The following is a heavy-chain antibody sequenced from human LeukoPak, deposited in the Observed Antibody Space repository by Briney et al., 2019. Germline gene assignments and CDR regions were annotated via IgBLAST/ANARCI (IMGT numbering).Heavy chain of an antibody. D-gene: IGHD6-25*01. CDR1: GYDFISYG. CDR2: ISAYNGNT. CDR3: AEGAKSGLHY. V-gene: IGHV1-18*01. Sequence: ASVKVSCKASGYDFISYGFTWVRQAPGRGLEWMGWISAYNGNTNYAPSLQARVSMTTDASASTVSNEVRSLTPDDTAVYYCAEGAKSGLHYWGQGTLVTVSS. J-gene: IGHJ4*02.